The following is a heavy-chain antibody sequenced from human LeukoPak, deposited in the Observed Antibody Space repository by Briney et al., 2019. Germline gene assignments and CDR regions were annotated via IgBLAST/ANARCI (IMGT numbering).Heavy chain of an antibody. CDR3: ARVGYYYDSSGYFDY. CDR2: TNPNSGGT. V-gene: IGHV1-2*02. D-gene: IGHD3-22*01. Sequence: ASVKVSCKASGYTFTGYYMHWVRQAPGQGLEWMGWTNPNSGGTNYAQKFQGRVTMTRDTSISTAYMELSRLRSDDTAVYYCARVGYYYDSSGYFDYWGQGTLVTVSS. CDR1: GYTFTGYY. J-gene: IGHJ4*02.